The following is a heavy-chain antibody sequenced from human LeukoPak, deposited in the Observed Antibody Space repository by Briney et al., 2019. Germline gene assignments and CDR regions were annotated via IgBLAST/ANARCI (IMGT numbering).Heavy chain of an antibody. J-gene: IGHJ4*02. Sequence: ASVKVSCKASGGTFSSYAISWVRRAPGQGLEWMGGIIPIFGTANYAQKFQGRVTITADKSTSTAYMELSSLRSEDTAVYYCASPPKRGYYDSSGYYYFDYWGQGTLVTVSS. CDR3: ASPPKRGYYDSSGYYYFDY. CDR2: IIPIFGTA. CDR1: GGTFSSYA. D-gene: IGHD3-22*01. V-gene: IGHV1-69*06.